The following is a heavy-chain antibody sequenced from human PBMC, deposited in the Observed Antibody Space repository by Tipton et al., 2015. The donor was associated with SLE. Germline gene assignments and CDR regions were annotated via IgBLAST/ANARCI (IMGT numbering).Heavy chain of an antibody. CDR2: IYSGGST. CDR3: ATSRDGYNS. J-gene: IGHJ4*02. V-gene: IGHV3-23*03. Sequence: GFLRLSCAASGFTFSSYAMSWVRQAPGKGLEWVSVIYSGGSTYYADSVKGRSTISRDNSKNTLYLQMNSLRAEDTAVYYCATSRDGYNSWGQGTLVTVSS. CDR1: GFTFSSYA. D-gene: IGHD5-24*01.